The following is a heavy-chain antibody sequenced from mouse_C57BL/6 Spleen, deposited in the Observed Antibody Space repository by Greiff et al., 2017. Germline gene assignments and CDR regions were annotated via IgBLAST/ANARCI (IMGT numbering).Heavy chain of an antibody. J-gene: IGHJ3*01. CDR3: AGDYDLFAY. D-gene: IGHD2-4*01. CDR1: GYAFSSSW. CDR2: IYPGDGDT. V-gene: IGHV1-82*01. Sequence: VKLMESGPELVKPGASVKISCKASGYAFSSSWMNWVKQRPGKGLEWIGRIYPGDGDTNYNGKFKGKATLTADKSSSTAYMQLSSLTSEDSAVYFCAGDYDLFAYWGQGTLVTVSA.